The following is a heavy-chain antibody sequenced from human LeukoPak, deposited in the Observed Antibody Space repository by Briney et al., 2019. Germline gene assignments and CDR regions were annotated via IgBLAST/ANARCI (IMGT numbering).Heavy chain of an antibody. J-gene: IGHJ6*03. CDR2: MNPNSGNT. CDR1: GYTFTSYD. CDR3: AREPNYSNFGGHYYYYMDV. Sequence: ASVKVSCKASGYTFTSYDINWVRQASGQGLEWTGWMNPNSGNTGYAQKFQGRVAMTRNTPISTAYMELSSPRSEDTAVYYCAREPNYSNFGGHYYYYMDVWGKGTTVTVSS. V-gene: IGHV1-8*01. D-gene: IGHD5-24*01.